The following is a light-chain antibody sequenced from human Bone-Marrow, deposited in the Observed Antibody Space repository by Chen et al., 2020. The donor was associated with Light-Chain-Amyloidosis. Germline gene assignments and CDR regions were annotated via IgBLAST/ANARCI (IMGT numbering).Light chain of an antibody. CDR2: GAS. J-gene: IGKJ4*01. V-gene: IGKV3-15*01. CDR3: QQYNNWPLT. CDR1: QRVSSN. Sequence: EIVMTQSPATLSVSPGERATLSCRASQRVSSNLAWYQQKPGQAPRLLIYGASTRATGIPARFSGSGSGTEFTLTISSLQSADFAVYYCQQYNNWPLTFGGGTKVEIK.